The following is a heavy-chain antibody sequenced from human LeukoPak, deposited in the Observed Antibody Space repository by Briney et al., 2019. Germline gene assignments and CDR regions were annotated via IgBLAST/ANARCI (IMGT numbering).Heavy chain of an antibody. J-gene: IGHJ3*02. CDR2: IIPILGIA. D-gene: IGHD4-17*01. CDR3: ARRNDYGDYRPPGAFDI. V-gene: IGHV1-69*04. CDR1: GGTFSSYA. Sequence: GASVKVSCKASGGTFSSYAISWVRQAPGQGLEWMGRIIPILGIANYAQKFQGRVTITADKSTSTAYMELSSLRSEDTAVYYCARRNDYGDYRPPGAFDIWGQGTMVTVSS.